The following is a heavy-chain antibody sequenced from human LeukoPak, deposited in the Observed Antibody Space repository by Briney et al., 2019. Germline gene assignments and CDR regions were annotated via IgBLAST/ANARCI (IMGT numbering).Heavy chain of an antibody. CDR1: GGSISNYY. Sequence: PSETLSLTCAVSGGSISNYYWHWIRQPPGKGLEWVGYIYNSGSTNYNSSLKSRVTISVDTSKNQFSMKLESVTSADTAVYYCVRAGRHSDGSGKFSYNWFDPWGQGTLVTVSS. CDR3: VRAGRHSDGSGKFSYNWFDP. V-gene: IGHV4-59*01. CDR2: IYNSGST. D-gene: IGHD3-10*01. J-gene: IGHJ5*02.